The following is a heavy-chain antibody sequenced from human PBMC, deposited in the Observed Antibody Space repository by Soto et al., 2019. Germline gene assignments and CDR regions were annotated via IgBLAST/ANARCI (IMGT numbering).Heavy chain of an antibody. Sequence: ASVKVSCKASGYTFTSYGISWVRQAPGQGLEWMGWISAYNGNTNYAQKLQGRVTMTTDTSTRTAYMELRSLRSDDTAVYYCARDRGSRFHRIVVVPAAPSDPYYYYMDVWGKGTTVTVSS. CDR1: GYTFTSYG. D-gene: IGHD2-2*01. CDR2: ISAYNGNT. CDR3: ARDRGSRFHRIVVVPAAPSDPYYYYMDV. J-gene: IGHJ6*03. V-gene: IGHV1-18*01.